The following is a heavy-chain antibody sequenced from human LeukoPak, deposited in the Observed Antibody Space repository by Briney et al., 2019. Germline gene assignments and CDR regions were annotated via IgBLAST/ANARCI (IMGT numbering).Heavy chain of an antibody. CDR3: ARGRYRVYWRNHDAFDI. D-gene: IGHD2-8*02. J-gene: IGHJ3*02. CDR2: VYYSGTT. Sequence: SETLSLTCSVSGGSISLSYYYWGWIRQPPGKALEWIGSVYYSGTTSYNPSLKSRVTISVDMSKNQFSLKLSSVTAADTAVYYCARGRYRVYWRNHDAFDIWGQGTMVTVSS. CDR1: GGSISLSYYY. V-gene: IGHV4-39*07.